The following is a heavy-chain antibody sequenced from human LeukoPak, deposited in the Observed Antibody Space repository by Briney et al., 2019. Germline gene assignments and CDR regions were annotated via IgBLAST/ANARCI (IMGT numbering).Heavy chain of an antibody. J-gene: IGHJ4*02. CDR2: ISGSGGST. V-gene: IGHV3-23*01. D-gene: IGHD2-21*01. CDR1: GFTFSSYA. CDR3: VFFFKQKTAYEIDY. Sequence: GGSLRLSCAASGFTFSSYAMSWVRQAPGKGLEWVSAISGSGGSTYYADSVKGRFTISRDNSKNTLYLQMNSLRAKDTAVYYCVFFFKQKTAYEIDYWGQGTLVTVSS.